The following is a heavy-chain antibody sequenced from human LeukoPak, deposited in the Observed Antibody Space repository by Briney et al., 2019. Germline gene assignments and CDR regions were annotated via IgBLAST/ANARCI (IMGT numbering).Heavy chain of an antibody. CDR3: ARGYSSSWYSGRVPGDY. J-gene: IGHJ4*02. CDR1: GFTFSSYA. Sequence: AGGSLKLSCAASGFTFSSYAMHWVRQAPGKGLEWVAVISYDGSSKYYADSVKGRFTISRDNSKNTLYLQMNSLRAEDTAVYYCARGYSSSWYSGRVPGDYWGQGTLVTVPS. V-gene: IGHV3-30-3*01. CDR2: ISYDGSSK. D-gene: IGHD6-13*01.